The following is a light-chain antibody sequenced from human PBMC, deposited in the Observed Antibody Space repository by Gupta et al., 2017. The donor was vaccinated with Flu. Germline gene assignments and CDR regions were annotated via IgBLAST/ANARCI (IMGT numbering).Light chain of an antibody. V-gene: IGLV2-14*01. CDR1: SSDVGAYNY. Sequence: QSALTQPASVSGSSGQSIPIPCTGPSSDVGAYNYVSWYQQHPGKAPKLMIYEVSNRPSVVSNHFAGSKSGNTASLTISGLQAEYEADYYCSSYTSSSTLRVVFGGGTKVTVL. CDR3: SSYTSSSTLRVV. J-gene: IGLJ2*01. CDR2: EVS.